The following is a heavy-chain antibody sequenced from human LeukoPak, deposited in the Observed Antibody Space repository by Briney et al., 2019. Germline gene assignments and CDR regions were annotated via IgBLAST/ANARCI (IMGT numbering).Heavy chain of an antibody. D-gene: IGHD1-1*01. CDR1: GYTFTSYY. CDR3: ARDRGSATGTTGNWFDP. Sequence: ASVKVSCKASGYTFTSYYMHWVRQAPGQGLEWMGIINPSGGSTSYAQKFQGRVTMTRDTSTSTVYMELSSLRSEDTAVYYCARDRGSATGTTGNWFDPWGQGTLVTVSS. V-gene: IGHV1-46*01. CDR2: INPSGGST. J-gene: IGHJ5*02.